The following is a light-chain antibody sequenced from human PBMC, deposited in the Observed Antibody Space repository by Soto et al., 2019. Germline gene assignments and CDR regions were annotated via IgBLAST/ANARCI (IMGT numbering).Light chain of an antibody. CDR2: LNSDGSH. CDR3: QTWGTGIPGV. V-gene: IGLV4-69*01. J-gene: IGLJ2*01. CDR1: SGHSSYA. Sequence: QLVLTQSPSASASLGASVKLTCTLSSGHSSYAIAWRQQQPEKGPRYLMKLNSDGSHSKGDGIPDRFSGSSSGAERYLTISSLQSEDEADYYCQTWGTGIPGVFGGGTKLTVL.